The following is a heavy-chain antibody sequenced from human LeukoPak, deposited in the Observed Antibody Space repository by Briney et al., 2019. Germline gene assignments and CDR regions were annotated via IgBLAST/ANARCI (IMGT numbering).Heavy chain of an antibody. D-gene: IGHD2-21*01. CDR2: INHSGST. V-gene: IGHV4-34*01. CDR1: GGSIGSYY. CDR3: ARSGACGGDCYSGYYYYYMDV. Sequence: PSETLSLTCRVSGGSIGSYYWSWIRQPPGKGLEWIGEINHSGSTNYNPSLKSRVTISVDTSKNQFSLKLSSVTAADTAVYYCARSGACGGDCYSGYYYYYMDVWGKGTTVTVSS. J-gene: IGHJ6*03.